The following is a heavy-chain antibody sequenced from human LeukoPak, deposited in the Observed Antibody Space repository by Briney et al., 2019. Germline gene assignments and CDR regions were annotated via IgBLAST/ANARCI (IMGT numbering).Heavy chain of an antibody. CDR1: GYTFTGYY. CDR2: INPNSGGT. V-gene: IGHV1-2*02. CDR3: ARELRGYCSGGSCHLGFDY. Sequence: GASVNVSCKASGYTFTGYYMHWVRQAPGQGLEWMGWINPNSGGTKYAQKFQGRVTMTRDTSISTAYMELSRLRSDDTAVYYCARELRGYCSGGSCHLGFDYWGQGTLVTVSS. D-gene: IGHD2-15*01. J-gene: IGHJ4*02.